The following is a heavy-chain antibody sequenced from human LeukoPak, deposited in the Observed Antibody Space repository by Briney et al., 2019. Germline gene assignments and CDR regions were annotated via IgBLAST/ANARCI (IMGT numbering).Heavy chain of an antibody. J-gene: IGHJ6*02. CDR3: ASAPGSSGYYDYYYYGMDV. Sequence: GASVTVSCKASGGTFSSYAISWVRQAPGQGLEWMGGIIPIFGTANYAQKFQGRVTITADESTSTAYMELSSLRSEDTAVYYCASAPGSSGYYDYYYYGMDVWGQGTTVTVSS. CDR2: IIPIFGTA. D-gene: IGHD3-22*01. CDR1: GGTFSSYA. V-gene: IGHV1-69*13.